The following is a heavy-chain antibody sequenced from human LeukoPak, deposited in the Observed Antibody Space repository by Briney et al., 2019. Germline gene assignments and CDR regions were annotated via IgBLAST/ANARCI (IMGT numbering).Heavy chain of an antibody. V-gene: IGHV3-11*03. CDR2: ISGGGSYT. CDR3: AGNRGGYNFAFDI. Sequence: PGGSLRLSCAASGFAFNGYYMSWIRQAPGKGLEWVSYISGGGSYTNYADSVKGRFTISRDNDKKSLYLQMNSLRADDTALYYCAGNRGGYNFAFDIWGQGTMVTVSS. CDR1: GFAFNGYY. D-gene: IGHD5-24*01. J-gene: IGHJ3*02.